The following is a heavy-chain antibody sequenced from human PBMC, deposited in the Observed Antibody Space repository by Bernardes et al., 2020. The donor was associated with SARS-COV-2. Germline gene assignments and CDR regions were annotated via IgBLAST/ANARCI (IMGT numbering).Heavy chain of an antibody. J-gene: IGHJ5*02. Sequence: GPPHVQPTQTLTLTCTFSGFSLSTSGLGVGWIRQPPGTALAWLALIYWDDDKRYSPSLRSRLTITKDTSKNQVVLTMTNMDPVDTATYYCARWFGMITRAWFDPWGQGTLVTVSS. V-gene: IGHV2-5*02. D-gene: IGHD3-16*01. CDR2: IYWDDDK. CDR1: GFSLSTSGLG. CDR3: ARWFGMITRAWFDP.